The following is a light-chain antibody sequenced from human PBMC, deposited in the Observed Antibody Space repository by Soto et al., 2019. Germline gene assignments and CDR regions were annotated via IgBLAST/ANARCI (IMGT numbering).Light chain of an antibody. J-gene: IGKJ4*01. CDR1: QSVRSRY. CDR2: EAS. CDR3: QQYGSSPLT. Sequence: EVVLTQSPGTLSLSLGERAILSCRASQSVRSRYLAWYQQRPGQAPRLLIYEASNRASGIPDRFSGCGSGTDFTLTISRLESEDFAVYFCQQYGSSPLTFGGGTKVEIK. V-gene: IGKV3-20*01.